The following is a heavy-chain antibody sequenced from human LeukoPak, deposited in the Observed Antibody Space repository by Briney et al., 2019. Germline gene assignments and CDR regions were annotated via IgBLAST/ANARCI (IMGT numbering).Heavy chain of an antibody. CDR2: IYSGGST. CDR3: ARFAEVWGSYRRFDY. CDR1: GFTVSSNY. Sequence: GGSLRLSCAASGFTVSSNYMSWVRQAPGKGLEWVSVIYSGGSTYYADSVKGRFTISRDNSKNTLYLQMNSLRAEDTAVYYCARFAEVWGSYRRFDYWGQGTLVTVSS. J-gene: IGHJ4*02. D-gene: IGHD3-16*02. V-gene: IGHV3-66*01.